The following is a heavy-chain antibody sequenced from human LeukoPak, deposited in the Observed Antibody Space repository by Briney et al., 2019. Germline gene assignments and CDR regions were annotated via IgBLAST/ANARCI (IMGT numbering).Heavy chain of an antibody. J-gene: IGHJ5*02. CDR3: AGAPDILTPNKNWFDP. CDR2: ISSGGSYI. Sequence: GGSLRLSCAASGFTFNSYTMNWVRQAPGKGLEWVTSISSGGSYIYYADSAKGRFTISRDNAKSSLYLQMASLRAEDTAVYYCAGAPDILTPNKNWFDPWGQGTLVTVSS. D-gene: IGHD3-9*01. V-gene: IGHV3-21*01. CDR1: GFTFNSYT.